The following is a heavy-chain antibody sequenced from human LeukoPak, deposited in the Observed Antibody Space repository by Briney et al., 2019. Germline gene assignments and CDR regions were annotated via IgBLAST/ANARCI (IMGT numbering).Heavy chain of an antibody. V-gene: IGHV3-48*03. CDR3: ARDIYGDEDFGY. CDR1: GFTFTTYE. D-gene: IGHD3-10*01. CDR2: ITSSGDIK. Sequence: GGSLRLSCAISGFTFTTYEMNWVRQAPGKGLEWVSYITSSGDIKTYADPVKGRFTMSRDDAKNSVYLQMNSLRPEDTAVYYCARDIYGDEDFGYWGQGTLVSVSS. J-gene: IGHJ4*02.